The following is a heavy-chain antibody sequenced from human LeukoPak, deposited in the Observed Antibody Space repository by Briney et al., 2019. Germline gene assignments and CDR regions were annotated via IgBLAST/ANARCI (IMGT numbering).Heavy chain of an antibody. V-gene: IGHV4-59*08. CDR2: NSGST. CDR3: ARGRGYGGNYLRSFDI. D-gene: IGHD1-26*01. J-gene: IGHJ3*02. CDR1: GDSIGSYF. Sequence: PSETLSLTCTVSGDSIGSYFRSWIRQPPGKGLEWIGYNSGSTNYNPSLKSRVTILLDRPKNQFSLKLSSVTAADTAIYYCARGRGYGGNYLRSFDIWGQGTMVTVSS.